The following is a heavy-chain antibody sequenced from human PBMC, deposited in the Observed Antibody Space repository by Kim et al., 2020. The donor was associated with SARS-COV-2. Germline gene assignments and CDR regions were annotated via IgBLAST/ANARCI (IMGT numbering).Heavy chain of an antibody. CDR2: ILSNDEK. D-gene: IGHD3-22*01. Sequence: SGPTLVNPTETLTLTCTVSGVSLSNARTGMGWVRQPPGKALEWLGYILSNDEKSFNPSLKSRLIISMDTSKSQVVLTMTNLDPVDTATYYCARIPLYNYDNNGFYGAFDTWGQGAMVTVSS. CDR3: ARIPLYNYDNNGFYGAFDT. J-gene: IGHJ3*02. CDR1: GVSLSNARTG. V-gene: IGHV2-26*01.